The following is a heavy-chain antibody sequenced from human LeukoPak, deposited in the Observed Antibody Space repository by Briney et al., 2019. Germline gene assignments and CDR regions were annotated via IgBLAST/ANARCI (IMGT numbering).Heavy chain of an antibody. CDR1: GFTFSTYA. D-gene: IGHD1-26*01. CDR2: IYYSGNT. CDR3: AIGATRGYFDY. J-gene: IGHJ4*02. V-gene: IGHV4-59*08. Sequence: PGGSLRLSCAASGFTFSTYAMSWVRQPPGKGLEWIGYIYYSGNTNYNPSLKSRVTISVDTSKNQFSLKLSSVTAADTAVYYCAIGATRGYFDYWGQGTLVTVSS.